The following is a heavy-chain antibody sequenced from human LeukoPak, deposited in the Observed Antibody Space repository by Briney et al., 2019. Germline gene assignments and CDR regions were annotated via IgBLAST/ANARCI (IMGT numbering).Heavy chain of an antibody. CDR3: AREIDYYDSSGYGY. CDR1: GGSFSGYY. CDR2: INHSGST. V-gene: IGHV4-34*01. J-gene: IGHJ4*02. Sequence: SETLSLTCAVYGGSFSGYYWSWIRQPPGKGLEWIGEINHSGSTNYNPSLKSRVTMSVDTSKNQFSLKLSSVTAADTAVYYCAREIDYYDSSGYGYWGQGTLVTVSS. D-gene: IGHD3-22*01.